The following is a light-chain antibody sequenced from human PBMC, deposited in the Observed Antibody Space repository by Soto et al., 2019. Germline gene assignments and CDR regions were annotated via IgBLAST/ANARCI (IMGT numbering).Light chain of an antibody. V-gene: IGKV1-6*01. CDR1: QGIKNG. J-gene: IGKJ1*01. Sequence: AIEMTQSPSSLSASAGDRVTITCRASQGIKNGLAWYQQKPGKAPKLLIYAASSMQSGVPSRFSGSGSGTDSTLTISSLYADEFASYCRLQDYYSHLTFGQGTKVEIK. CDR2: AAS. CDR3: LQDYYSHLT.